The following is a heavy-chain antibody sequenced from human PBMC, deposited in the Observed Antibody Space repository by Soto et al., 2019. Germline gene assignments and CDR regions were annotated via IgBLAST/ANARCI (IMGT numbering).Heavy chain of an antibody. J-gene: IGHJ4*02. Sequence: PSETLSLTCNVSGGSISIGDYYWSCIRQHPGKGLEWIGYIYYSGSTYYNPSLKSRVTISVDTSKNQFSLKLSSVTAADTAVYYCARDRYSGYQFDYWGQGTLVTVSS. D-gene: IGHD5-12*01. CDR1: GGSISIGDYY. CDR2: IYYSGST. V-gene: IGHV4-31*03. CDR3: ARDRYSGYQFDY.